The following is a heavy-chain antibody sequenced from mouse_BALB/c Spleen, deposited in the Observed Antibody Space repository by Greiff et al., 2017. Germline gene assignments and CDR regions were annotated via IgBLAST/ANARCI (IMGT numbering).Heavy chain of an antibody. V-gene: IGHV1-14*01. J-gene: IGHJ4*01. D-gene: IGHD2-4*01. CDR1: GYTFTSYV. CDR2: INPYNDGT. Sequence: VQLKQSGPELVKPGASVKMSCKASGYTFTSYVMHWVKQKPGQGLEWIGYINPYNDGTKYNEKFKGKATLTSDKSSSTAYMELSSLTSEDSAVYYCARGRTMITTKAMDYWGQGTSVTVSS. CDR3: ARGRTMITTKAMDY.